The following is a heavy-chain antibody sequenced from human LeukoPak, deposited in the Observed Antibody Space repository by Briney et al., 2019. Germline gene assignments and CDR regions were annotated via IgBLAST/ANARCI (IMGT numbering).Heavy chain of an antibody. D-gene: IGHD3-3*02. CDR3: ARDSEGRRAFEL. V-gene: IGHV4-59*11. J-gene: IGHJ4*02. CDR1: GGFISDHY. CDR2: IYTSGTT. Sequence: PSETLSLTCTVSGGFISDHYWAWIRQPPGKGLEWIGYIYTSGTTNYSPSLRSRVTISVNTAKNQFSLKLSSVTAADTALYYCARDSEGRRAFELWGQGTMVTVSS.